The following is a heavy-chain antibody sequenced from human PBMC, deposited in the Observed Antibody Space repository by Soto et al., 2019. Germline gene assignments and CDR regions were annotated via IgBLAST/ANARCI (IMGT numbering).Heavy chain of an antibody. Sequence: PGGSLRLSCTASGFTFGDYAMSWFRQAPGKGLEWVGFIRSKAYGGTTQSAASVKGRFTISRDDSKSIAYLQMNSLKTEDTAVYYCTTNYYDSSGYDNWFDPWGQGTLVTVSS. V-gene: IGHV3-49*03. J-gene: IGHJ5*02. CDR1: GFTFGDYA. CDR3: TTNYYDSSGYDNWFDP. D-gene: IGHD3-22*01. CDR2: IRSKAYGGTT.